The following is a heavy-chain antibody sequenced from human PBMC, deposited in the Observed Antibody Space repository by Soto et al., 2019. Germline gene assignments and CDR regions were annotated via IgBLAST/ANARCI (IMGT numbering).Heavy chain of an antibody. CDR1: GYTFTSYG. D-gene: IGHD3-22*01. V-gene: IGHV1-18*01. CDR3: ARDRVRYYYDSSGYCAFDY. J-gene: IGHJ4*02. Sequence: ASVKVSCKASGYTFTSYGISWVRQAPGQGLEWMGWISAYNGNTNYAQKLQGRVTMTTDTSTSTAYMELRSLRSDDTAVYYCARDRVRYYYDSSGYCAFDYWGQGTLVTVSS. CDR2: ISAYNGNT.